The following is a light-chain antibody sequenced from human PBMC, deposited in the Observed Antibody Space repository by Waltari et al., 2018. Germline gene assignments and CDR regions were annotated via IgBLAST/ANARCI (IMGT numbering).Light chain of an antibody. V-gene: IGKV4-1*01. CDR3: QQYYTTPRWT. CDR2: WGS. CDR1: QSVLYNSNNKNY. J-gene: IGKJ1*01. Sequence: DIVMTQSPDSLAVSLGERATINCKSSQSVLYNSNNKNYLAWYQKKPGQPPNLIIYWGSTREPGVPDRFSGSGSGTDFTLTISSLQAEDVAVYYCQQYYTTPRWTFGQGTKVEIK.